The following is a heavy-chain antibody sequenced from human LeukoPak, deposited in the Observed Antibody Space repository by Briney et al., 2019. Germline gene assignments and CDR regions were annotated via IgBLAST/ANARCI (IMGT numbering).Heavy chain of an antibody. CDR2: MNPNSGNT. Sequence: ASVKVSCKASGYTFTSYDINWVRQATGQGLEWMGWMNPNSGNTGYAQKFQGRVTMTRDTSIDTAYMDLSRLTSHDTAVYYCARAPPRDTFDSWGQGTLVTVSS. V-gene: IGHV1-8*01. CDR3: ARAPPRDTFDS. D-gene: IGHD5-18*01. CDR1: GYTFTSYD. J-gene: IGHJ4*02.